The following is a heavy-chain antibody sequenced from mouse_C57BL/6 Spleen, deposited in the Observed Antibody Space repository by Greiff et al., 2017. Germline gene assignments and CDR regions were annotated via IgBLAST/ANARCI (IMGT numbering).Heavy chain of an antibody. Sequence: QVQLQQSGAELARPGASVKLSCKASGYTFTSYGISWVKQRTGQGLEWIGEIYPRSGNTYYNEKFKGKATLTADKSSSTAYMELRSLTSEDSAVYFRGDSSIFAYWGQGTLVTVSA. CDR2: IYPRSGNT. V-gene: IGHV1-81*01. CDR1: GYTFTSYG. CDR3: GDSSIFAY. J-gene: IGHJ3*01. D-gene: IGHD1-1*01.